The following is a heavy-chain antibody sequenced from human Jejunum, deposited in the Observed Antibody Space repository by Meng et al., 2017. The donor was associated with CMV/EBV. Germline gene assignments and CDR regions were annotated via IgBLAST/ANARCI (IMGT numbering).Heavy chain of an antibody. CDR3: ARSGYSSAFGY. V-gene: IGHV3-48*03. D-gene: IGHD5-18*01. Sequence: AASGFTFSSYEMNWVRQAPGKGLEWVSYISSGAGIINYADSVKGRFTISRDNSENALYLQMNSLRAEDTAIYYCARSGYSSAFGYWGQGTLVTVSS. CDR2: ISSGAGII. CDR1: GFTFSSYE. J-gene: IGHJ4*02.